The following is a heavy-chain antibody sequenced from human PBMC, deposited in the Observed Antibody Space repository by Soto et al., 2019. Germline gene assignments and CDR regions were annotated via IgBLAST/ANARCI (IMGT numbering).Heavy chain of an antibody. J-gene: IGHJ4*02. V-gene: IGHV1-69*01. D-gene: IGHD5-12*01. CDR1: GGTFSSYA. Sequence: QVQLVQSGAEVKKPGSSVQVSCKASGGTFSSYAISWVRQAPGQGLEWMGGIIPIFGTANYAQKFQGRVTITADESTSTAYMELSSLRSEDTAVYYCARAAKIVATITDHIDYWGQGSLVTVSS. CDR2: IIPIFGTA. CDR3: ARAAKIVATITDHIDY.